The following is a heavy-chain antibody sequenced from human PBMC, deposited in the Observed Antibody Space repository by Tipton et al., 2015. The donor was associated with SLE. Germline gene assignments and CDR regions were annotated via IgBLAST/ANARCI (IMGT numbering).Heavy chain of an antibody. D-gene: IGHD1-1*01. CDR2: IYYSGTT. CDR3: ATGTLVGSWYYYMDV. V-gene: IGHV4-59*08. CDR1: GSSISNYY. J-gene: IGHJ6*03. Sequence: TLSLTCTVSGSSISNYYWSWIRQPPGKGLEWIGYIYYSGTTKYNPSFMSRVIISVDTSKNQFSLQLSSVTAADTAMYYCATGTLVGSWYYYMDVWGKGTAVTVSS.